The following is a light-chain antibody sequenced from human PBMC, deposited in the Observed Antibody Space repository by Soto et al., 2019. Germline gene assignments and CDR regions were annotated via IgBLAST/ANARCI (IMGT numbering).Light chain of an antibody. CDR3: QSYNSSLSGFYV. J-gene: IGLJ1*01. CDR1: SSNIGAGYD. Sequence: GAPGQRVTTSCTGSSSNIGAGYDVHWYQQLPGTAPKLLIYGNSNRPSGVPDRFSGSKSGTSASLAITGLQAEDEADYYCQSYNSSLSGFYVFGTGTKVTVL. CDR2: GNS. V-gene: IGLV1-40*01.